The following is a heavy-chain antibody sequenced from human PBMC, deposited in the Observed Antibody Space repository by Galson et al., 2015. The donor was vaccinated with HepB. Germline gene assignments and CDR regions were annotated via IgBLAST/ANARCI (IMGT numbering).Heavy chain of an antibody. CDR3: AKDRAESRGGSGSYHY. D-gene: IGHD3-10*01. V-gene: IGHV3-53*01. CDR2: IYSGGST. CDR1: GFTVSSNY. J-gene: IGHJ4*02. Sequence: SLRLSCAASGFTVSSNYMSWVRQAPGKGPEWVSVIYSGGSTYYADSVKGRFTISRDNSKNTLYLQMNSLRVEDTAVYYCAKDRAESRGGSGSYHYWGQGTLVTVSS.